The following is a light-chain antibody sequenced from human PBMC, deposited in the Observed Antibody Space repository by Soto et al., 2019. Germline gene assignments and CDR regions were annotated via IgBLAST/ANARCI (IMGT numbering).Light chain of an antibody. V-gene: IGLV4-69*01. CDR3: QTWGTGFQGWV. Sequence: QPVLTQSPSASASLGASVKLTCTLSSGHSSYAIAWHQQQPEKGPRYLMKLKSDGSHSKGDGIPDRFSGSSSGAERYLTISSLQSEDEADYYCQTWGTGFQGWVFGGGTKLTVL. CDR2: LKSDGSH. J-gene: IGLJ3*02. CDR1: SGHSSYA.